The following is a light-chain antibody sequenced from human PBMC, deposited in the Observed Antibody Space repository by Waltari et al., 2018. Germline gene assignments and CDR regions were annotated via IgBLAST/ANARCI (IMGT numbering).Light chain of an antibody. V-gene: IGKV3-20*01. Sequence: EIVLTQSPSTLSSSPGERATLSCRASQSVGRFLAWYQQKPGQAPRLLIYHASIRATGIPDRFSGSGSGTDFSLTISGLEPEDFAVYYCQKYVNLPATFGQGTKVEIK. CDR1: QSVGRF. CDR3: QKYVNLPAT. J-gene: IGKJ1*01. CDR2: HAS.